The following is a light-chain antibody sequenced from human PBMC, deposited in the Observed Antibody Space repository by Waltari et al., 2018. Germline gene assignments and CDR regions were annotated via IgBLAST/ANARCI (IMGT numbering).Light chain of an antibody. CDR2: DAS. CDR1: QDVNDY. V-gene: IGKV3-11*01. CDR3: QQRYA. J-gene: IGKJ4*01. Sequence: EIVLTQSPATLSLSPGQRAALSCRASQDVNDYLAWYQQNPGQPPRLLIYDASKRATGIPARFSGSGSGTDFTLTLSTLVPEDFGVYFCQQRYAFGGGTKVEI.